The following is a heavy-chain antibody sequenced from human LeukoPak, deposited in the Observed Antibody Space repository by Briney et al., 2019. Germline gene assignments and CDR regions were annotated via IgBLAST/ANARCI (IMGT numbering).Heavy chain of an antibody. CDR1: GFTFSSHA. Sequence: QPGGSLRLSCADSGFTFSSHAMSWVRQAPGKGLEWVSGISNSGGSTYYADSVKGRFTISRDNSKHTLYLQMNSLRVEDTAVYYCAKRSRADSYYFDYWGQGPLVTVSS. V-gene: IGHV3-23*01. CDR2: ISNSGGST. CDR3: AKRSRADSYYFDY. D-gene: IGHD2-21*01. J-gene: IGHJ4*02.